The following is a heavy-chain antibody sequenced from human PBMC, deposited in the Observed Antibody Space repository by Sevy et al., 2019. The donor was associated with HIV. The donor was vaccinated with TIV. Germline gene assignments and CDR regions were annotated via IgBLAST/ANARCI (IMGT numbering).Heavy chain of an antibody. V-gene: IGHV3-66*03. CDR1: GFTVSSNY. D-gene: IGHD5-12*01. CDR3: ARDRESGHDADAFDI. J-gene: IGHJ3*02. Sequence: LSLTCAASGFTVSSNYVSWVRQAPGKGLEWVSVLYLSGSKYYADPVKGRFTISRDNSKNTLYLQMNSLRAEDTAVYYCARDRESGHDADAFDIWGQGTMVTVSS. CDR2: LYLSGSK.